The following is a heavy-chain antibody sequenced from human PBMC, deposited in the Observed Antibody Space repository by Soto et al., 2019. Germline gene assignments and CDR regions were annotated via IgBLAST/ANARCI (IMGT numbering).Heavy chain of an antibody. CDR2: FNAGNGNT. CDR1: GYTFTGYA. CDR3: ARAVAVPADFDY. Sequence: VQLVQSGAEEKKPGASVKVSCKASGYTFTGYAMHWVRQAPGQRLEWMGWFNAGNGNTKYSQKFQGRVTITRVTAEITVYMEMSILRSEDTAVYYCARAVAVPADFDYWGQRTPVTVSS. J-gene: IGHJ4*02. V-gene: IGHV1-3*05. D-gene: IGHD5-12*01.